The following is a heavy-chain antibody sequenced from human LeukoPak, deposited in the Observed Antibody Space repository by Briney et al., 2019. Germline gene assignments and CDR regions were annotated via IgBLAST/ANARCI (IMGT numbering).Heavy chain of an antibody. J-gene: IGHJ4*02. CDR1: GYTFTSYY. D-gene: IGHD2-2*02. Sequence: ASVKASCKASGYTFTSYYMHWVRQAPGQGLEWMGIINPSGGSTSYAQKFQGRVTMTRDMSTSTVYMELSSLRSEDTAVYYCARDRGCSSTSCYTNLDYWGQGTLVTVSS. CDR3: ARDRGCSSTSCYTNLDY. V-gene: IGHV1-46*01. CDR2: INPSGGST.